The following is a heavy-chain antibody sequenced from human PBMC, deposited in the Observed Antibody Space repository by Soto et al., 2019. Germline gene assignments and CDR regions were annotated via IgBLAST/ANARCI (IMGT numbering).Heavy chain of an antibody. CDR2: ISGSGGST. CDR3: ALREMVCSCCSCFSLHYSYYYMDV. Sequence: GSLRLSCAASGFTFSSYAMSWVRQAPGKGLEWVSAISGSGGSTYNADSVKGRFTISRDNSKNTLYLQMNSLRAEDTAVYYCALREMVCSCCSCFSLHYSYYYMDVWGKGTTVTVSS. CDR1: GFTFSSYA. V-gene: IGHV3-23*01. J-gene: IGHJ6*03. D-gene: IGHD2-15*01.